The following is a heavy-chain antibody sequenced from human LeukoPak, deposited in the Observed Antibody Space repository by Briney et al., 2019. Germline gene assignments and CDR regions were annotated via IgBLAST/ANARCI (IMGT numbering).Heavy chain of an antibody. J-gene: IGHJ4*02. D-gene: IGHD4-17*01. CDR3: AKHDYGDFTPSPFPI. CDR2: VTYSGVAT. Sequence: PGGSLRLSCAASGFTFSSYAMSCVRQAPGKGLEWVCTVTYSGVATYHADSVKGRFTISRDNSKNTLSLQMNSLRAEDTAIYYCAKHDYGDFTPSPFPIWGQGTLVTVSS. CDR1: GFTFSSYA. V-gene: IGHV3-23*01.